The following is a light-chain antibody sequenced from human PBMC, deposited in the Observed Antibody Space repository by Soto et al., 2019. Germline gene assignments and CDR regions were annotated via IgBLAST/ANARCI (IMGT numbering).Light chain of an antibody. CDR2: GAS. CDR1: QSVSSSY. J-gene: IGKJ5*01. V-gene: IGKV3-20*01. Sequence: EIVLTQSPVTLSLSPGERATLSCRASQSVSSSYLAWYQQRPGQSPRLLIYGASSRATGIPDRFSGRGSGTDFTLIISRLEPEDFAMYYCQQYGSSPRSITFGQGTRLEF. CDR3: QQYGSSPRSIT.